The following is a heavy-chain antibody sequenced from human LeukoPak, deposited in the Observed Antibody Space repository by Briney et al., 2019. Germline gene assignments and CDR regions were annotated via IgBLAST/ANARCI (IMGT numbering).Heavy chain of an antibody. Sequence: SGPPLVNPTQTLTLTCTCSGFSLSTSGVGVGWIRQPPGKALEWLALIYWDDDKRYSPSLKSRLTITKDTSKNQVVLTMTNMDPVDTATYYCAHSNVLLWFGESLQRGMDVWGQGTTVTVSS. J-gene: IGHJ6*02. CDR1: GFSLSTSGVG. D-gene: IGHD3-10*01. CDR2: IYWDDDK. CDR3: AHSNVLLWFGESLQRGMDV. V-gene: IGHV2-5*02.